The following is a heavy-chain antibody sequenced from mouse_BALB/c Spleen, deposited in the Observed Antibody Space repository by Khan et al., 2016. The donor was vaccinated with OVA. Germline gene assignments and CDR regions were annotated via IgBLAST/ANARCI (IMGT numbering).Heavy chain of an antibody. CDR3: ARVNYGSRDYFDY. V-gene: IGHV1-9*01. D-gene: IGHD1-1*01. CDR2: ILPGSGSS. CDR1: GYTFSSYW. J-gene: IGHJ2*01. Sequence: VQLQESGAELMKPGASVKISCKATGYTFSSYWLEWVKQRPGHGLKWIGEILPGSGSSNYNEKFKGKATFTADISSKTTYMQLSSLTSEDSAVYYCARVNYGSRDYFDYWGQGTTLTASS.